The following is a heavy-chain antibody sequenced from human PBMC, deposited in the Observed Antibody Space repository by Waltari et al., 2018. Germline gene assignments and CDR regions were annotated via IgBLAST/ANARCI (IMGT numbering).Heavy chain of an antibody. V-gene: IGHV1-69*15. CDR2: IIPIFGTA. Sequence: QVQLVQSGAEVKKPGSSVKVSCEAAGGTFSSYAISWVRQAPGQGLEWMGRIIPIFGTANYAQKFQGRVTITADESTSTAYMELSSLRSEDTAVYYCARDQPNSYASRHYYYGMDVWGQGTTVTVSS. D-gene: IGHD2-2*01. CDR1: GGTFSSYA. CDR3: ARDQPNSYASRHYYYGMDV. J-gene: IGHJ6*02.